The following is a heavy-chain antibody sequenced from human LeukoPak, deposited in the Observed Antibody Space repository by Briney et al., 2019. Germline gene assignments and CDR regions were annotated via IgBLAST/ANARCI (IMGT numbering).Heavy chain of an antibody. D-gene: IGHD3-22*01. CDR2: IIPIFGTA. CDR3: ATTPVVSNFNFDY. J-gene: IGHJ4*02. CDR1: GYTLTELS. Sequence: SVKVSCKVSGYTLTELSMHWVRQAPGQGLEWMGGIIPIFGTANYAQKFQGRVTITADESTSTAYMELSSLRSEDTAVYYCATTPVVSNFNFDYWGQGTLVTVSS. V-gene: IGHV1-69*13.